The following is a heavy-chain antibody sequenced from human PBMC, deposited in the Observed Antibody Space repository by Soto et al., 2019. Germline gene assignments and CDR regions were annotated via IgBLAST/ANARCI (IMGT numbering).Heavy chain of an antibody. CDR1: GYTFINFD. V-gene: IGHV1-8*02. D-gene: IGHD6-13*01. CDR3: ARMASAGTMNWFDP. J-gene: IGHJ5*02. CDR2: MNPGSGKT. Sequence: GASVKVSCKAWGYTFINFDISWVRQAAGQGLEWLGWMNPGSGKTGYASKFQGRVAMTRDASTGTSHLELSSLTSDDTAVYYCARMASAGTMNWFDPGGQGTLVTVSS.